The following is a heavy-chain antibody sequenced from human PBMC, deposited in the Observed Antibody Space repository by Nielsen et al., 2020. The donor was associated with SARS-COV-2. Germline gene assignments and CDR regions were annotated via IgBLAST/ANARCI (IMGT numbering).Heavy chain of an antibody. CDR3: ARGGCYFDF. D-gene: IGHD3-16*01. CDR1: GGSISSGDYY. Sequence: SETLSLTCTVSGGSISSGDYYWTWIRQPPGKGLEYIGYLSYTGSTYYDPSLKSRVTISADTSKNQFSLKLTSVTDADTAFYYCARGGCYFDFWGQGTLVTVSS. J-gene: IGHJ4*02. CDR2: LSYTGST. V-gene: IGHV4-30-4*01.